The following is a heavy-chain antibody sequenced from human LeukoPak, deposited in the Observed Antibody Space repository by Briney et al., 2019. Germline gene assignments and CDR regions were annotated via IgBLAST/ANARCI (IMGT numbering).Heavy chain of an antibody. J-gene: IGHJ4*02. CDR2: IYYTET. CDR3: ASRKLGNDY. V-gene: IGHV4-59*02. D-gene: IGHD7-27*01. Sequence: SGTLSLTCTVSGVTVSYYDLRSMRESPRKALEWIGYIYYTETSYNPSLKSRVTISADTSRDQFSLKLSSVTAADTAVYYCASRKLGNDYWGQGILVTVTS. CDR1: GVTVSYYD.